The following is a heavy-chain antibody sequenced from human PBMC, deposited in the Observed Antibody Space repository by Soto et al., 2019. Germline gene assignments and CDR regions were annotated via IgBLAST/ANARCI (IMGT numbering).Heavy chain of an antibody. D-gene: IGHD1-7*01. CDR2: INHSGST. J-gene: IGHJ4*02. V-gene: IGHV4-34*01. CDR1: GGSFSGYY. CDR3: ARGARLELPSGYFDY. Sequence: SETLSLTCAVYGGSFSGYYWSWIRQPPGKGLEWIGEINHSGSTNYNPSLKSRVTISVDTSKNQFSLRLSSVTAADTAVYYCARGARLELPSGYFDYWGQGTLVTVSS.